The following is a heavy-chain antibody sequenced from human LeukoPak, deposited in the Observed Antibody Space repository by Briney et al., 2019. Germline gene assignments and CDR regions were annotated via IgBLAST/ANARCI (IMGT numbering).Heavy chain of an antibody. V-gene: IGHV3-23*01. D-gene: IGHD3-10*01. CDR2: ISGSGGST. CDR1: GFTFSSYA. J-gene: IGHJ4*02. CDR3: ARSSRGVQGVITPPKY. Sequence: GGSLRLSCAASGFTFSSYAMSWVRQAPGKGLEWVSAISGSGGSTYYADSVKGRFTISRDNSKNTLYLQMNCLRAEDTAVYYCARSSRGVQGVITPPKYWGQGTLVTVSS.